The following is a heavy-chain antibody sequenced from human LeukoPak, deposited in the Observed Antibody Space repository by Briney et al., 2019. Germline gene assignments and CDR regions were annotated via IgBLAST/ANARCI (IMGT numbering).Heavy chain of an antibody. CDR1: EFTFSNHV. CDR3: VRSPTYYNMDV. Sequence: GGSLRLSCAASEFTFSNHVIHWVRQAPGKGLEWLAVISYDGTNKYYADSVKGRFTISRDHSQSTVDLHMNNLRGADTAVYYCVRSPTYYNMDVWGKGTTVTVSS. V-gene: IGHV3-30*07. CDR2: ISYDGTNK. J-gene: IGHJ6*03.